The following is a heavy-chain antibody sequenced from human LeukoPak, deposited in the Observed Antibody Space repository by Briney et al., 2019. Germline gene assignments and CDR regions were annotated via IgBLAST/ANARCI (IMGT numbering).Heavy chain of an antibody. D-gene: IGHD6-19*01. Sequence: SETLSLTCTVSGGSISSYYWSWIRQPPGKGLEWIGYIYYSGSTYYNPSLKSRVTISVDTSKNQFSLKLSSVTAADTAVYYCAQTGSGWYGGWFDPWGQGTLVTVSS. V-gene: IGHV4-59*04. CDR1: GGSISSYY. J-gene: IGHJ5*02. CDR3: AQTGSGWYGGWFDP. CDR2: IYYSGST.